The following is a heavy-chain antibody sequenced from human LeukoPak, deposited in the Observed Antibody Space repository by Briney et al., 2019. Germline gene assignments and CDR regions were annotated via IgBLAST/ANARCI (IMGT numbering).Heavy chain of an antibody. Sequence: SETLSLTCTVSGGSISSYYWSWIRQPAGKGLEWIGRIYTSGSTNYNPSLKSRVTISVDTSKNQFSLKLSSGTAADTAVYYCARAPREITMVRGVKNWFDPWGQGTLVTVSS. CDR1: GGSISSYY. J-gene: IGHJ5*02. D-gene: IGHD3-10*01. V-gene: IGHV4-4*07. CDR3: ARAPREITMVRGVKNWFDP. CDR2: IYTSGST.